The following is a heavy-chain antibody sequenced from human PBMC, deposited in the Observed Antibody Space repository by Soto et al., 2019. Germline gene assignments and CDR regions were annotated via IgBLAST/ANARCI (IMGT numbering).Heavy chain of an antibody. CDR2: IYTIGIT. V-gene: IGHV4-4*07. D-gene: IGHD2-15*01. CDR3: AGTPIDPYCSGGSCYPNWFDP. J-gene: IGHJ5*02. Sequence: SERISLGRTVCMGSSSSYEGSGMREPAGKGLEWIGRIYTIGITNYNPSLKIRVTMSVDTSKNQFSLKLSSVTAADTAVYYCAGTPIDPYCSGGSCYPNWFDPCGQGTLVTVPS. CDR1: MGSSSSYE.